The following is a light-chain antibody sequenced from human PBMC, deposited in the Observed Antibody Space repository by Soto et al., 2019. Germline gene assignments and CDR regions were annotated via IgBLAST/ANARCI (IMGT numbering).Light chain of an antibody. J-gene: IGKJ1*01. CDR3: QQYNSWPRT. Sequence: EIVMTQSPATLSVSPGERATLSCRASQSVSSDLAWYHQKPGQAPRLLIYGASTRATGIPARFSGSGSGTEFTLTISSLQSEDFAVYYCQQYNSWPRTFGLGTKVDI. CDR1: QSVSSD. V-gene: IGKV3-15*01. CDR2: GAS.